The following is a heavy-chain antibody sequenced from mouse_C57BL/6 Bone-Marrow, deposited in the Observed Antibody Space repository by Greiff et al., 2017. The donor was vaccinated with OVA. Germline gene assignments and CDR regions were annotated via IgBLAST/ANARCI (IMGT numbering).Heavy chain of an antibody. CDR3: ARDDYGFYAMDY. V-gene: IGHV5-17*01. D-gene: IGHD2-4*01. J-gene: IGHJ4*01. CDR1: GFTFSDYG. Sequence: EVKLVESGGGLVKPGGSLKLSCAASGFTFSDYGMHWVRQAPEKGLEWVAYISSGSSTIYYADTVKGRFTISRDNAKNTLFLQMTSLRSEDMAMYYCARDDYGFYAMDYWGQGTSVTVSS. CDR2: ISSGSSTI.